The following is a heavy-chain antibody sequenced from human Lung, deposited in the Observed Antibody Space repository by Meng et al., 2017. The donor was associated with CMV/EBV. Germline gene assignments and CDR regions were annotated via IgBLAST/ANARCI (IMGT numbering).Heavy chain of an antibody. Sequence: ASGYTCTNYYGGGGREAPGKGLYWMGRIHTRNGTTIISQQFESRIILAANKSITTAYMELNSQTYDDAATYYCARLEGSTATSEDWGQGTLVTVSS. D-gene: IGHD1-1*01. V-gene: IGHV1-2*02. CDR1: GYTCTNYY. J-gene: IGHJ4*02. CDR2: IHTRNGTT. CDR3: ARLEGSTATSED.